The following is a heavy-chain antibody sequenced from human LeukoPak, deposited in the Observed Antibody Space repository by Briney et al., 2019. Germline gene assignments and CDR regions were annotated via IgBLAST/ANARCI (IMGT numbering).Heavy chain of an antibody. Sequence: SETLSLTCTVSGGSLSSSSYYWGWLRQPPGKGLEWIGSIYYSGSTYYNPSLKSRVTISVDTSKNQFSLKLSAVTAADTAVYYCARPERDSSGYGAFDIWGQGTMVTVSS. CDR1: GGSLSSSSYY. D-gene: IGHD3-22*01. V-gene: IGHV4-39*01. CDR2: IYYSGST. CDR3: ARPERDSSGYGAFDI. J-gene: IGHJ3*02.